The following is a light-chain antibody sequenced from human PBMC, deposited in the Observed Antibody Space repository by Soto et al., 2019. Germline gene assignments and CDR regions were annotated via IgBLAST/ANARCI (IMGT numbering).Light chain of an antibody. Sequence: QSVLTQPPSVSGAPGQRVTISCTGSSSNIGAGYDVHWYQLLPGTAPKLLIYANNNRPSGVPDRFSGSRSGTSASLAITGLQAEDEADYYCQSYDSSLSASVVFGGGTKLNVL. V-gene: IGLV1-40*01. J-gene: IGLJ2*01. CDR2: ANN. CDR1: SSNIGAGYD. CDR3: QSYDSSLSASVV.